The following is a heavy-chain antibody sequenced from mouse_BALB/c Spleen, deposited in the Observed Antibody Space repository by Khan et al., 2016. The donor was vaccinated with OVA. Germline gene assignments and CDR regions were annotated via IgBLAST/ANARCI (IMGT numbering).Heavy chain of an antibody. J-gene: IGHJ2*01. CDR3: ARGNYYGYYFDY. D-gene: IGHD1-1*01. V-gene: IGHV3-2*02. CDR2: ISYSDST. Sequence: EVQLQESGPGLVKPSQSLSLTCTVTGYSITSNYAWNWIRQFPGNKLEWMGYISYSDSTSYNPSLKSRISITRDTSQNQFLLQLNSVTTEDKATYDCARGNYYGYYFDYWGQGTTLTVSS. CDR1: GYSITSNYA.